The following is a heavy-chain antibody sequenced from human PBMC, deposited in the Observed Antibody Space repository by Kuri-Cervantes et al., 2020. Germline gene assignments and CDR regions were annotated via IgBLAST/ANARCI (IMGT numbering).Heavy chain of an antibody. Sequence: SQTLSLTCAVYGGSFSGYCWSWIRQPPGKGLEWIGEINHSGSTNYNPSLKSRVTISLDTSKNQFSLKLSSVTAADTAVYYCARAYSSSSYDWLDPWGQGTLVTVSS. CDR2: INHSGST. V-gene: IGHV4-34*01. D-gene: IGHD6-6*01. J-gene: IGHJ5*02. CDR1: GGSFSGYC. CDR3: ARAYSSSSYDWLDP.